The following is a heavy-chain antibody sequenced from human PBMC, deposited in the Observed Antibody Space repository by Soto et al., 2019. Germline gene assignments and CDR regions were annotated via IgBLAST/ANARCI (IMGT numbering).Heavy chain of an antibody. CDR2: IIPIFGTA. J-gene: IGHJ6*02. CDR3: ARTYDSSGYYQYYYYGMEV. V-gene: IGHV1-69*01. Sequence: QVQLVQSGAEVKKPGSSVKVSCKASGGTFSSYAISWVRQAPGQGLEWMGGIIPIFGTANYAQKIQGRVTINADESTSTAYMELSSVRYEDTAVYYCARTYDSSGYYQYYYYGMEVWGQGTTVTVSS. D-gene: IGHD3-22*01. CDR1: GGTFSSYA.